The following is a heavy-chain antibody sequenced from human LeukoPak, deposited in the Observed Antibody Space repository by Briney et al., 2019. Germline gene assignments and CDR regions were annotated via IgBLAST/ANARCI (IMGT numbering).Heavy chain of an antibody. J-gene: IGHJ4*02. CDR1: GFTVSSNY. Sequence: GGSLRLSCAASGFTVSSNYMSWVRQAPGKGLEWVSVIYSGGSTYYADSVKGRFTISRDNYKNTLYLQMNNLRAEDTAVYYCARDAGGSYGYIDYWGQGTLVTVSS. V-gene: IGHV3-66*02. CDR3: ARDAGGSYGYIDY. D-gene: IGHD1-26*01. CDR2: IYSGGST.